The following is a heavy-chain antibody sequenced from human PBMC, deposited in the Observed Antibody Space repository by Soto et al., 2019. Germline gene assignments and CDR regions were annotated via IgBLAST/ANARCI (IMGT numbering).Heavy chain of an antibody. CDR1: GFTFSSYA. CDR3: AMSLTDSRHGEYMRNDAFDI. D-gene: IGHD4-17*01. V-gene: IGHV3-23*01. J-gene: IGHJ3*02. CDR2: ISGSGGST. Sequence: GGSLRLSCAASGFTFSSYAMSWVRQAPGKGLEWVSAISGSGGSTYYADSVKGRFTTSRDNSNNTLYLQMNSLRAVDTSVYYFAMSLTDSRHGEYMRNDAFDIWCQGTMVTVSS.